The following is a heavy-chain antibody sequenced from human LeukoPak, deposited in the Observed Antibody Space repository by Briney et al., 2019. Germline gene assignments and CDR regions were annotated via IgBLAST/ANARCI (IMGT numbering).Heavy chain of an antibody. Sequence: GASVKVSCKASGYTFTSYAMNWVRQAPGQGLEWMGWINTNTGNPTYAQGFTGRFVFSLDTSVSTAYLQISSLKAEDTAVYYCARDLPILLWFGESQNWFDPWGQGTLVTVSS. CDR1: GYTFTSYA. V-gene: IGHV7-4-1*02. CDR2: INTNTGNP. J-gene: IGHJ5*02. D-gene: IGHD3-10*01. CDR3: ARDLPILLWFGESQNWFDP.